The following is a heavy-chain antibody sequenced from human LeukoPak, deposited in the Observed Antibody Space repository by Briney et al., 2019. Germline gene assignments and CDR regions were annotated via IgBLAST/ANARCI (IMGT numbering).Heavy chain of an antibody. CDR2: ISSSSSYI. V-gene: IGHV3-21*01. D-gene: IGHD3-22*01. Sequence: GGSLRLSCAASGFTFSSYSMNWVRQAPGKGLEGVSSISSSSSYIYYADSVKGRFTISRHNAKNSLYLQMNSLRAEDTAVYYCARDEDSSGYFAFDIWGQGTMVTVSS. J-gene: IGHJ3*02. CDR3: ARDEDSSGYFAFDI. CDR1: GFTFSSYS.